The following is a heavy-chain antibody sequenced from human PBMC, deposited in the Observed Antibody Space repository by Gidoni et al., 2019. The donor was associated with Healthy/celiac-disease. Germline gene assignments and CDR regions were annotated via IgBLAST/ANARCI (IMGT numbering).Heavy chain of an antibody. D-gene: IGHD3-16*01. CDR2: IYYSGST. J-gene: IGHJ4*02. CDR1: VVSISSSSYY. V-gene: IGHV4-39*01. Sequence: QLQLHESGPGLVQPSWTLSLTCTVSVVSISSSSYYWGWIRQPPGKGLEWIGSIYYSGSTYYNPSLKSRVTISVDTSKNQFSLKLSSVTGEDTAVYYCSLGSTLNYFDYWGQGTLVTGSS. CDR3: SLGSTLNYFDY.